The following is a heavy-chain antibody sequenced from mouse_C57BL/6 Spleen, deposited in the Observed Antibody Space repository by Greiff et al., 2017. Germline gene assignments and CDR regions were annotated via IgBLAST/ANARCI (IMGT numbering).Heavy chain of an antibody. CDR2: IDPSDSET. V-gene: IGHV1-52*01. Sequence: QVQLQQPGAELVRPGSSVKLSCKASGYTFTSYWMHWVKQRPIQGLEWIGNIDPSDSETQYNQKFKDKATLTVDKSSSTAYMQLSSLTSEDSAVYYSAREDYYGSSLDYWGQGTTLTVSS. CDR1: GYTFTSYW. J-gene: IGHJ2*01. CDR3: AREDYYGSSLDY. D-gene: IGHD1-1*01.